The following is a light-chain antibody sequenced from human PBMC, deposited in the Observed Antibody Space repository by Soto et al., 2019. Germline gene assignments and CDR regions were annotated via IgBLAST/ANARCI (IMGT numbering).Light chain of an antibody. CDR2: GKS. J-gene: IGLJ3*02. CDR3: QSYDSSLNWV. V-gene: IGLV1-40*01. CDR1: SSNIGAGYD. Sequence: QAVVTQPPSVSGAPGQRVTISCTGSSSNIGAGYDVHWYQQLPGTAPKLLIYGKSFRPSGVPDRFSGSKSGTSASLAIIGLQADDEADYYCQSYDSSLNWVFGGGTKLTVL.